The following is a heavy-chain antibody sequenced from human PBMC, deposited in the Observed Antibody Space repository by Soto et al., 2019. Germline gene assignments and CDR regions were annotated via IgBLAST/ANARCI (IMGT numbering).Heavy chain of an antibody. Sequence: QVQLVESGGGVVQPGRSLRLSCAASGFTFSSYAMHWVRQAPGKGLEWVAVISYDGSNKYYADSVKGRFTISRDNSKNTLYLQMNSLRAEDTAVYYCARVSDFWSGYHDPLYYGMDVWGQGTTFTVSS. D-gene: IGHD3-3*01. CDR2: ISYDGSNK. CDR1: GFTFSSYA. V-gene: IGHV3-30-3*01. J-gene: IGHJ6*02. CDR3: ARVSDFWSGYHDPLYYGMDV.